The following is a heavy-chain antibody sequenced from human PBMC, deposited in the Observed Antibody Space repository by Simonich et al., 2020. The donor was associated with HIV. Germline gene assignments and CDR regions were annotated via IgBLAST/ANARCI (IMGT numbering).Heavy chain of an antibody. D-gene: IGHD4-17*01. CDR3: TRGYGDYGDY. V-gene: IGHV4-34*01. J-gene: IGHJ4*02. CDR2: ITHRRRS. CDR1: GGYFSGYY. Sequence: QVQLQQWGAGLLKPSETLSLTCAVYGGYFSGYYWSWIRQSPGKGLEWIWEITHRRRSNYNPSLKSLVTISVDASKNQFSLKLSSVTAADTAVYYCTRGYGDYGDYWGQGTLVTVSS.